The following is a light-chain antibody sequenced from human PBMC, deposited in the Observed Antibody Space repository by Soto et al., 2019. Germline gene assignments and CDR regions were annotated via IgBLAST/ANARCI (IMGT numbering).Light chain of an antibody. CDR3: QQYGSSPWT. CDR2: GAS. Sequence: ETVLTQSPGTLSLSPGERATLSCRASQTISRNYLAWYRQTPGQAPRLLIYGASNMATGIADGFSGSGSGTDFTLIIIRLEPGDFAMYYCQQYGSSPWTFGQGTKVEIK. V-gene: IGKV3-20*01. CDR1: QTISRNY. J-gene: IGKJ1*01.